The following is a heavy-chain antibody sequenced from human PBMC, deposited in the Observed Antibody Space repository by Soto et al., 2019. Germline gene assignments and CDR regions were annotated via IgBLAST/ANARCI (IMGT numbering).Heavy chain of an antibody. CDR3: AKETGSS. CDR2: ISWNGGSI. Sequence: EVQLVESGGGLVQPGRSLRLSCAASGFTFDDYAMHWVRQAPGKGLEWVSGISWNGGSIGYADSVKGRFTISRDNAKNSLYLQMNSLRAEDTALYYCAKETGSSWGQGTLVTVSS. CDR1: GFTFDDYA. J-gene: IGHJ4*02. D-gene: IGHD3-10*01. V-gene: IGHV3-9*01.